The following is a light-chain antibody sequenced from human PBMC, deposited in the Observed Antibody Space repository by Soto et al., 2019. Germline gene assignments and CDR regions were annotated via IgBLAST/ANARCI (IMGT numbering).Light chain of an antibody. Sequence: EIVMTQSPATLSVSPGERATLSCRASQSVSSNLAWYQQKPGQAPRLLIYGASTRATGIPARFSASGSGTEFTLTISSLQSEDFAVYYCQQRSNWPPTFGQGTRLEIK. V-gene: IGKV3-15*01. CDR3: QQRSNWPPT. J-gene: IGKJ5*01. CDR2: GAS. CDR1: QSVSSN.